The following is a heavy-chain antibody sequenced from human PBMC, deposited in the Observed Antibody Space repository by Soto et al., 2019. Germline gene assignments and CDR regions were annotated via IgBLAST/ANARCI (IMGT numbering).Heavy chain of an antibody. V-gene: IGHV1-69*01. CDR2: IIPSCGTA. CDR3: ARNGGRHYGGIDY. J-gene: IGHJ4*02. Sequence: QVQLVQSGAEVKKPGSSVKVSCKASGGTFSSYSINWVRQAPGQGLEWMGEIIPSCGTANYAQKFQGRVTMTPDEDTSTAYMEESSLRSEDTAVYFWARNGGRHYGGIDYWGQGTLVTVSS. D-gene: IGHD1-26*01. CDR1: GGTFSSYS.